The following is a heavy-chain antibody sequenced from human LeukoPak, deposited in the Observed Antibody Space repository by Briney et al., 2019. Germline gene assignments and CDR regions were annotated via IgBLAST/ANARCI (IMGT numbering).Heavy chain of an antibody. D-gene: IGHD3-3*01. V-gene: IGHV1-69*13. J-gene: IGHJ4*02. Sequence: SVKVSCKASGGTFSSYAISWVRQAPGQGLEWMGGIIPIFGTANYAQKFQGRVTITADESASTAYMELSSLRSEGTAVYYCARARGWSGYSDYWGQGTLGTVSS. CDR1: GGTFSSYA. CDR3: ARARGWSGYSDY. CDR2: IIPIFGTA.